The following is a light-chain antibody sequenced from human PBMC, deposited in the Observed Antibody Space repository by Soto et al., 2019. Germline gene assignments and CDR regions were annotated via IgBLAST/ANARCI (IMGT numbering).Light chain of an antibody. CDR3: QQDENLRT. Sequence: DIQVPQSPYSLSARGAPYVTNTCQASQDISNYLNWYQQKPGKAPKLLIYDASNLETGVPSRFSGSGSGTDFTFTISRLQPEDIATYYCQQDENLRTFARGTQVEIK. V-gene: IGKV1-33*01. CDR1: QDISNY. J-gene: IGKJ5*01. CDR2: DAS.